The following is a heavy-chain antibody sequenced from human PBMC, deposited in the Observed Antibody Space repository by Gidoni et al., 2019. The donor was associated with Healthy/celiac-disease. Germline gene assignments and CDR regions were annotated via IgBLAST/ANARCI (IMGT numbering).Heavy chain of an antibody. CDR3: AKDHYCSSTSCLYNWFDP. D-gene: IGHD2-2*01. V-gene: IGHV3-23*04. CDR2: ISGGGGST. CDR1: GVNFSSYA. Sequence: EVQLVESGGGLVQPGGSLRLSCAASGVNFSSYAMSWVRQAPGKGVEWVSAISGGGGSTCYADSVKGRFTISRDNSKNTLYLQMNSLRAEDTAVYYCAKDHYCSSTSCLYNWFDPWGQGTLVTVSS. J-gene: IGHJ5*02.